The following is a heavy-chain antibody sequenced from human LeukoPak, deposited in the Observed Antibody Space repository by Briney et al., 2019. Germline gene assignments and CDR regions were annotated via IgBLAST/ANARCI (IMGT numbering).Heavy chain of an antibody. J-gene: IGHJ6*03. D-gene: IGHD7-27*01. Sequence: GGSLRLSCAASGFIFSSHGMNWVRQAPGKGLEWVSSISSSSSYIYYADSVKGRFTISRDNAKNSLYLQMNSLRAEDTAVYYCARDPSTWGYYYYYMDVWGKGTTVTVSS. V-gene: IGHV3-21*01. CDR1: GFIFSSHG. CDR2: ISSSSSYI. CDR3: ARDPSTWGYYYYYMDV.